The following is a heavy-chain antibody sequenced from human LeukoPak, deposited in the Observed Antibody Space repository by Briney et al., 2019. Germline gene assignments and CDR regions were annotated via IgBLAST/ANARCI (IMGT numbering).Heavy chain of an antibody. D-gene: IGHD2-2*01. J-gene: IGHJ3*02. CDR3: ARGRLIVVVPAAIHAFDI. V-gene: IGHV4-34*01. CDR1: GGSFSGYY. Sequence: SETLSLTCAVYGGSFSGYYWSWIRQPPGKGLEWIGEINHSGSTNYNPSLKSRVTISVDTSKNQSSLKLSSVTAADTAVYYCARGRLIVVVPAAIHAFDIWGQGTMVTVSS. CDR2: INHSGST.